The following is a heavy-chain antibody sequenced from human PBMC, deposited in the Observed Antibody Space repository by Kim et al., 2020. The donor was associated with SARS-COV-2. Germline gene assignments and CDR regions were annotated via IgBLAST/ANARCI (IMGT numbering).Heavy chain of an antibody. J-gene: IGHJ4*02. CDR2: T. V-gene: IGHV3-23*01. Sequence: TYYADSVKGRFTISRDNSKNTLYLQMNSLRAEDTAVYYCAKEWVSGYFDYWGQGTLVTVSS. D-gene: IGHD3-22*01. CDR3: AKEWVSGYFDY.